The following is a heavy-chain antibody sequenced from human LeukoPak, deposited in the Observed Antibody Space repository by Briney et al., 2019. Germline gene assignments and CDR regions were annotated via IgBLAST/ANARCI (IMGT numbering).Heavy chain of an antibody. Sequence: PGGSLRLSCAASGFTFSSYGMHWVPQAPGKGLEWVAVIWYDGSNKYYADSVKGRFTISRDNSKNTLYLQMNSLRAEDTAVYYCARLYGTYPGWFDPWGQGTLVTVSS. V-gene: IGHV3-33*01. D-gene: IGHD4-17*01. J-gene: IGHJ5*02. CDR2: IWYDGSNK. CDR1: GFTFSSYG. CDR3: ARLYGTYPGWFDP.